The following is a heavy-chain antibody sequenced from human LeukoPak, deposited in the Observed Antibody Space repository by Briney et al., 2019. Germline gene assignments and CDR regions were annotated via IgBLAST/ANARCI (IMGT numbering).Heavy chain of an antibody. V-gene: IGHV1-46*01. CDR3: ARERALLWFGENAFDI. CDR1: GYTFTSYA. J-gene: IGHJ3*02. Sequence: ASVKVSCKASGYTFTSYAMNWVRQAPGQGLEWRGIINPSGGSTSYAQKFQGRVTMTRDLSTSTVYMELSSLRSEDTAVYYCARERALLWFGENAFDIWGQGTMVTVSS. CDR2: INPSGGST. D-gene: IGHD3-10*01.